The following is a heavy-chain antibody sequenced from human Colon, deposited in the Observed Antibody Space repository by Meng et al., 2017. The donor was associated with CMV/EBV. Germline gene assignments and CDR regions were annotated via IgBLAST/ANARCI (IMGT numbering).Heavy chain of an antibody. CDR1: GFTFPNAW. D-gene: IGHD6-19*01. Sequence: GESLKISCAASGFTFPNAWMNWVRQAPGKGLEWVSGISGGATSTYYADSVKGRFTISRDTPKNTLFLQLNSLRAEDTAVYYCARGVIAVGQRHYFDVWGQGTLVTVSS. V-gene: IGHV3-23*01. J-gene: IGHJ4*02. CDR3: ARGVIAVGQRHYFDV. CDR2: ISGGATST.